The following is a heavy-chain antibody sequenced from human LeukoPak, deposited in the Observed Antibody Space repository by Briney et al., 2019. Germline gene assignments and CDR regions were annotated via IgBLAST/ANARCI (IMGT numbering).Heavy chain of an antibody. D-gene: IGHD6-6*01. CDR1: GGSFSGYY. V-gene: IGHV4-39*01. CDR2: IYYSGST. Sequence: SGTLSLTCAVYGGSFSGYYWGWIRQPPGKGLERIGSIYYSGSTYYNPSLKSRVTISVDTSENQFSLKLSSVTAADTAVYYCARHARSSSSGDYCGQGTLVTVSS. CDR3: ARHARSSSSGDY. J-gene: IGHJ4*02.